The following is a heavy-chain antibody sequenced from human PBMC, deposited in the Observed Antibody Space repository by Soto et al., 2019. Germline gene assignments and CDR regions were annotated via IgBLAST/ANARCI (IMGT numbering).Heavy chain of an antibody. CDR3: ARSRVPAARLLRYYYYYGMDV. CDR2: MNPNSGNT. D-gene: IGHD2-2*01. CDR1: GYTFTSYD. J-gene: IGHJ6*02. V-gene: IGHV1-8*01. Sequence: ASVKVSCKASGYTFTSYDINWVRQATGQGLEWMGWMNPNSGNTGYAQKFQGRVTMTRNTSISTAYMELSSLRSEDTAVYYCARSRVPAARLLRYYYYYGMDVWGQGTTVTVSS.